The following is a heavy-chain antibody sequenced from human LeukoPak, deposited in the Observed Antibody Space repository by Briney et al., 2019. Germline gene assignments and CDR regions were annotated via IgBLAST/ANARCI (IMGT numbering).Heavy chain of an antibody. V-gene: IGHV3-23*01. CDR1: GFAFSSFA. D-gene: IGHD1-26*01. CDR2: ISGIGGST. Sequence: GGSLRLSCAASGFAFSSFATSWVRQAPGKGLDWVSSISGIGGSTYYADSVKGRFTVSRDSSKNTLYLQMNSLRAEDTAVYYCAKGVGTNKGGYYFDYWGQGTPVTVSS. CDR3: AKGVGTNKGGYYFDY. J-gene: IGHJ4*02.